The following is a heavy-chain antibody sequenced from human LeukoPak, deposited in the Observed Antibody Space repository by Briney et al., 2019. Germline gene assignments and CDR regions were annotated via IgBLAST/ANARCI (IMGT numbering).Heavy chain of an antibody. J-gene: IGHJ4*02. Sequence: PSETLSLTCTVSGGSINSGDYYWSWLRQPPGKGLEWIGYIYYSGSTYYNPSLKSRVTISVDTSKNQFSLKLSSVTAADTAVYYCARDHTMVRGVIEYWGQGTLVTVSS. D-gene: IGHD3-10*01. CDR2: IYYSGST. CDR1: GGSINSGDYY. CDR3: ARDHTMVRGVIEY. V-gene: IGHV4-30-4*08.